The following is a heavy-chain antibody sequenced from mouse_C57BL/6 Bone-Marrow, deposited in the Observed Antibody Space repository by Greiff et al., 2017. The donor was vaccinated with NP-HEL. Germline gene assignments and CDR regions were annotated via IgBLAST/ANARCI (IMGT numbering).Heavy chain of an antibody. CDR1: GYTFTDYY. Sequence: VQLQQSGPELVKPGASVKISCKASGYTFTDYYMNWVKQSHGKSLEWIGDINPNNGGTSYNQKFKGKATLTVDKSSSTAYMELRSLTSEDSAVYYCARKGYLWYFDVWGTGTTVTVSS. CDR3: ARKGYLWYFDV. V-gene: IGHV1-26*01. J-gene: IGHJ1*03. CDR2: INPNNGGT. D-gene: IGHD2-2*01.